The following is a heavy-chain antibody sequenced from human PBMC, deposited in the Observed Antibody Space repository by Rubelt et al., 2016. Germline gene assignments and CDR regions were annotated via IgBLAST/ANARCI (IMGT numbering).Heavy chain of an antibody. CDR2: INWNGGST. CDR3: ARDLAVVAATDY. J-gene: IGHJ4*02. V-gene: IGHV3-20*03. Sequence: EWVSGINWNGGSTGYADSVKGRFTISRDNAKNSLYLQMNSLRAEDTAVYYCARDLAVVAATDYWGQGTLVTVSS. D-gene: IGHD2-15*01.